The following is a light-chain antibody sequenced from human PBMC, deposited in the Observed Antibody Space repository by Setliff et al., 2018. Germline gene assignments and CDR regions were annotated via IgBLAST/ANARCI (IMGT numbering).Light chain of an antibody. Sequence: QSALTQPRSVSGSPGQSVTISCTGTSSDVGSYNSVSWYQQHPDKPPKLIIYDVSTRPSGVPDRFSGSKSGNTASLTISGLQAEDEADYYCCSYGGTLYVFGTGTKV. CDR1: SSDVGSYNS. J-gene: IGLJ1*01. CDR3: CSYGGTLYV. CDR2: DVS. V-gene: IGLV2-11*01.